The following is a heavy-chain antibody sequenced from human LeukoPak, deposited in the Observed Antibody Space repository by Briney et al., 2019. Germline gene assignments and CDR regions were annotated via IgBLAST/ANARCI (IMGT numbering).Heavy chain of an antibody. V-gene: IGHV5-10-1*01. Sequence: GESLKISCQGSGYIFTSYWISWVRQMPGKGLEWMGRIDPSDSYTNYSPSFQGHVTISADKSISTASLQWSSLKASDTAMYYCARHKAAGGFDYWGQGTLVSVSS. CDR1: GYIFTSYW. D-gene: IGHD6-25*01. J-gene: IGHJ4*02. CDR3: ARHKAAGGFDY. CDR2: IDPSDSYT.